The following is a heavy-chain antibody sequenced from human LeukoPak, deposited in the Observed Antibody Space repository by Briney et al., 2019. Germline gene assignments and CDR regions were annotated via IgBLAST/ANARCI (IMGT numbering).Heavy chain of an antibody. J-gene: IGHJ4*02. D-gene: IGHD4-17*01. CDR1: GFTFSSYA. Sequence: GGSLRLSCAASGFTFSSYAMHWVRQAPGKGLEWVAVISYDGSNKSYADSVKGRFTISRDNSKNTLYLQMNSLRAEDTAVYYCARDYYGEGGFDYWGQGTLVTVSS. CDR3: ARDYYGEGGFDY. CDR2: ISYDGSNK. V-gene: IGHV3-30-3*01.